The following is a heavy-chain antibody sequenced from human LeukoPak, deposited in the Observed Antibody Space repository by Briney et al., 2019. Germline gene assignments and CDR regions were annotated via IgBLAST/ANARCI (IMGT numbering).Heavy chain of an antibody. V-gene: IGHV1-2*02. CDR3: ARDVNGEGLVHLLH. CDR1: GSSFSGYN. Sequence: GASVKVSCKPTGSSFSGYNMQWVRQAPGQGLEWMGWVDTDTGHTDYAQTFRGRVTVTRDTSTSTAYMELRSLRYDDTAIYYCARDVNGEGLVHLLHWGLGTQVTVSS. J-gene: IGHJ4*02. D-gene: IGHD3/OR15-3a*01. CDR2: VDTDTGHT.